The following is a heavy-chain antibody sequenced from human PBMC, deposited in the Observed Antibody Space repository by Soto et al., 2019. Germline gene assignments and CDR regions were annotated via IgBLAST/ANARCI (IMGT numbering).Heavy chain of an antibody. CDR2: ISGGGGST. J-gene: IGHJ4*02. Sequence: EVQLLESGGGLVQPGGSLRLSCAASGFSFSSYAMSWVRQAPGKGLEWVSGISGGGGSTDYADSVKGRFTISRDNSKNTLYLQMNSLRAEDTAIYYCVRARATDSRPDYWGQGTLVTVSS. CDR1: GFSFSSYA. D-gene: IGHD3-22*01. CDR3: VRARATDSRPDY. V-gene: IGHV3-23*01.